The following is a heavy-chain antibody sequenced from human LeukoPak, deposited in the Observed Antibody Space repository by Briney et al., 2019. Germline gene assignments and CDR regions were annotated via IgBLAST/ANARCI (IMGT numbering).Heavy chain of an antibody. CDR3: TRGGDSSGWYWPNFDY. V-gene: IGHV3-49*03. CDR1: GFTFGDYA. CDR2: IRSKAYGGTT. J-gene: IGHJ4*02. Sequence: GGSLRLSCTASGFTFGDYAMSWFRQAPGKGLEWVGFIRSKAYGGTTEYAASVKGRFTISRDDSKSIAYLQMNSLKTEDTAVYYCTRGGDSSGWYWPNFDYRGQGTLVTVSS. D-gene: IGHD6-19*01.